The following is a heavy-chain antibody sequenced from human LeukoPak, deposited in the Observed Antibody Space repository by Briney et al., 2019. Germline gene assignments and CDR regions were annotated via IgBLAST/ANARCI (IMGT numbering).Heavy chain of an antibody. CDR1: GGSISGYY. D-gene: IGHD3-22*01. J-gene: IGHJ4*02. Sequence: SETLSLTCTVSGGSISGYYWNWFRQPPGKGLEWIGYIYYSGSTNFNPSLKSRVTISVDTSKNQFSLNLRSATAADTAVYYCARIDSGGYGYFDYWGQGTLATVSS. CDR3: ARIDSGGYGYFDY. CDR2: IYYSGST. V-gene: IGHV4-59*01.